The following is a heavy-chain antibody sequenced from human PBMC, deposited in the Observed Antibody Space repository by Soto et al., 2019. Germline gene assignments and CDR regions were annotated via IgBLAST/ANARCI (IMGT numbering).Heavy chain of an antibody. CDR2: IYYSGST. CDR3: ARLSYSSTWTTWIDP. CDR1: GGFINNHYF. J-gene: IGHJ5*02. V-gene: IGHV4-39*02. Sequence: PSETLSLTCNVSGGFINNHYFWGWIRQPPGKGLEWIGSIYYSGSTYYNPSLKSRVTISVDTSKIHFSLKLSSVTAADTAVYYCARLSYSSTWTTWIDPWGQGSLVT. D-gene: IGHD6-13*01.